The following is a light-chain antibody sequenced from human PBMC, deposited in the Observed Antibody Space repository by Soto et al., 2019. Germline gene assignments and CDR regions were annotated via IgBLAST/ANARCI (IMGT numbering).Light chain of an antibody. CDR3: SSFAVSNSFV. CDR2: EVN. J-gene: IGLJ1*01. V-gene: IGLV2-8*01. CDR1: SNDVGGYNY. Sequence: QSVLTQPPSAAGSPGQSVTISCTGTSNDVGGYNYVSWYQQHPGKAPKLMIYEVNKRPSGVPDRFSGSKSGNTASLTVSGLQAEDEADYYCSSFAVSNSFVSGXGTKVTVL.